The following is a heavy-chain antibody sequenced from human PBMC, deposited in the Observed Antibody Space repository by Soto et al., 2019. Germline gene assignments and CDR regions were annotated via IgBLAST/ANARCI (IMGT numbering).Heavy chain of an antibody. CDR2: INAGNGNT. D-gene: IGHD6-13*01. CDR1: GYTFTSYA. J-gene: IGHJ6*02. Sequence: QVQLVQSGAEVQKPGASVKVSCKASGYTFTSYAMHWVRQAPGQRLERMGWINAGNGNTKYSQMFQGRVTITRDTSASTAYRERSSLRSEDTAVYYCAREPYSSPKISEYGMDVWCQGTTVTVSS. CDR3: AREPYSSPKISEYGMDV. V-gene: IGHV1-3*01.